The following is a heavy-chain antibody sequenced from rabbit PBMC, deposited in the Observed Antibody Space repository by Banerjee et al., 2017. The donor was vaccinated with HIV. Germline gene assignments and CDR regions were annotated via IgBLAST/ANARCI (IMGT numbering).Heavy chain of an antibody. V-gene: IGHV1S40*01. J-gene: IGHJ6*01. Sequence: QSLEESGGDLVKPGASLTLTCTASGFSFSSSDYMCWVRQAPGKGLEWISCIVGSTSGFIYSATWAKGRFTISKTSSTTVTLQMTSLTAADTATYFCARDTASSFSSYGMDLWGLGTLVTVS. CDR2: IVGSTSGFI. CDR3: ARDTASSFSSYGMDL. D-gene: IGHD6-1*01. CDR1: GFSFSSSDY.